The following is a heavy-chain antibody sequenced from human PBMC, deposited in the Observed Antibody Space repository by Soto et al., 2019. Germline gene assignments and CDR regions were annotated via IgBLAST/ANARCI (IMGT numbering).Heavy chain of an antibody. CDR3: ARGVRQSSSYYFDY. Sequence: GGSLRLSCAASGFTFSSYWMSWVRQAPGKGLEWVANIKQDGSEKYYVDSVKGRFTISRDNAKNSLYLQMNSLRAEDTAVYYCARGVRQSSSYYFDYWGQGTLVTVSS. CDR2: IKQDGSEK. CDR1: GFTFSSYW. J-gene: IGHJ4*02. V-gene: IGHV3-7*05. D-gene: IGHD6-6*01.